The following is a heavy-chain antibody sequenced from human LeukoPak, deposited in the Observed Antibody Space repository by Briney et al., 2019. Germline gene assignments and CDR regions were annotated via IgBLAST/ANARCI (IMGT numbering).Heavy chain of an antibody. D-gene: IGHD5-24*01. V-gene: IGHV4-59*01. Sequence: PSETLSLTCTVSGGSISNYHCSWIRQPPGKGLGWIGYIYYRGSTKYNPSLESRVTISVDMSKNQFSLKLNSVTAADTAVYYCVRVQADGHSDIWGHGTMVTVSS. J-gene: IGHJ3*02. CDR1: GGSISNYH. CDR3: VRVQADGHSDI. CDR2: IYYRGST.